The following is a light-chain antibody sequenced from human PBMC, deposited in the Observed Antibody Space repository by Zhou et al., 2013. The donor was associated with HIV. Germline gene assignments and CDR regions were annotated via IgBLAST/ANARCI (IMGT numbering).Light chain of an antibody. CDR2: DVS. J-gene: IGKJ1*01. CDR3: QQYKSYPWT. Sequence: IQMTQFPPSLSASVGDRVTLTCRASQGIGNALAWYQQKPGKAPNLLMYDVSTLESGVPSRFSGSGSGTEFTLTISSLQPDDFATYYCQQYKSYPWTFGQGTKVEIK. V-gene: IGKV1-13*02. CDR1: QGIGNA.